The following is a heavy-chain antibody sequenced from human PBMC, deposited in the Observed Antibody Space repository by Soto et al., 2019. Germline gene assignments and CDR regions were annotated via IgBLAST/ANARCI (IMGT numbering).Heavy chain of an antibody. CDR1: GYTFTSYD. J-gene: IGHJ4*02. CDR3: AGEGVGSGDLDY. D-gene: IGHD3-10*01. V-gene: IGHV1-8*01. CDR2: MNPNSGNT. Sequence: QVQLVQSGAEVKKPGASVKVSCKASGYTFTSYDINWVRQATGQGLEWMGWMNPNSGNTGYAQKFQGRVTMTRNSSISTAYLELRSLRSEDTAVDYCAGEGVGSGDLDYWGQGTLVTVSS.